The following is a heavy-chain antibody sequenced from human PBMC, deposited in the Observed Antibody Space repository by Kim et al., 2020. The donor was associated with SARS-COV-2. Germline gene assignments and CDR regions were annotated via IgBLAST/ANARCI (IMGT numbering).Heavy chain of an antibody. Sequence: ASVKVSCKASGYTFTSYGINWVRQAPGQGLEWMGWISTYNGNTNYSQKVQGRVTMTTDTSTSTAYMELRSLRSDDTAVYFCARDSRYCSSTSCYRYSSSSAYWGQGTLVTVSS. J-gene: IGHJ4*02. D-gene: IGHD2-2*01. V-gene: IGHV1-18*01. CDR1: GYTFTSYG. CDR2: ISTYNGNT. CDR3: ARDSRYCSSTSCYRYSSSSAY.